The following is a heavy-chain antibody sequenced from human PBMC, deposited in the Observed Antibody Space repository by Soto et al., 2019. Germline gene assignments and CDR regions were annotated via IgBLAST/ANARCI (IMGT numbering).Heavy chain of an antibody. Sequence: PSETLSLTCTVSGGSISSYYWSWIRQPPGKGLEWIGSIYYSGSTNYNPSLKSRVTISVDTSKNQFSLKLSSVTAADTAVYYCARQSAVAGNWFDPWGQGTLVTVS. D-gene: IGHD6-19*01. CDR2: IYYSGST. CDR3: ARQSAVAGNWFDP. CDR1: GGSISSYY. J-gene: IGHJ5*02. V-gene: IGHV4-59*08.